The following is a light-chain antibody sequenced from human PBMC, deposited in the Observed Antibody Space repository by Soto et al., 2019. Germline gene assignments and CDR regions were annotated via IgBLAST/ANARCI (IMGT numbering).Light chain of an antibody. CDR2: GAS. J-gene: IGKJ5*01. CDR1: QSVKTN. CDR3: QQYNNRXPIT. Sequence: IVMTQSPATLSVSPGARATLSCRAIQSVKTNLDWYQQKPGQAHRLLIYGASTRANGISARFSGSGSGTELTITISGMQSEDFAVYFCQQYNNRXPITCGTGTRLXI. V-gene: IGKV3-15*01.